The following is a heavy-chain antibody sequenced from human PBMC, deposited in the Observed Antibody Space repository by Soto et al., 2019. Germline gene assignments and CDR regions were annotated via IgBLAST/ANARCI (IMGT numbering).Heavy chain of an antibody. CDR3: ARDMTSSGWYEPY. V-gene: IGHV3-33*01. D-gene: IGHD6-19*01. CDR1: GLTFSSYG. CDR2: IWYDGSNK. Sequence: GGSLRLSCAASGLTFSSYGMHWVRQAPGKGLEWVAVIWYDGSNKYYADSVKGRFTISRDNSKNTLYLQMNSLRAEDTAVYYCARDMTSSGWYEPYWGQGTLVTVSS. J-gene: IGHJ4*02.